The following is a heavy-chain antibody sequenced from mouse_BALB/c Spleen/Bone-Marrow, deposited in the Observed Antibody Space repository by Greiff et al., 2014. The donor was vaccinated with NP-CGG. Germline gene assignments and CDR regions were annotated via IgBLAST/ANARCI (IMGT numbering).Heavy chain of an antibody. V-gene: IGHV5-4*02. Sequence: EVKLVESGGGLVKPGGSLKLSCAASGFTFGDFYMYWVRQTPEKRLEWVATISYGGSYIYYPNSVKGGFTISRDDAKNNLYLQMSSLKSEDTTMYYCARDRGVQGYAMDYWGQGTSVTVSS. CDR1: GFTFGDFY. J-gene: IGHJ4*01. CDR2: ISYGGSYI. D-gene: IGHD2-14*01. CDR3: ARDRGVQGYAMDY.